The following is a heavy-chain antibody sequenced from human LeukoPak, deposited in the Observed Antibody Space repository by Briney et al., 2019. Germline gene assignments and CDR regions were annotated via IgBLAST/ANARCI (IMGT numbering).Heavy chain of an antibody. CDR2: IWYDGSNK. J-gene: IGHJ5*02. CDR1: GFTFSSYG. CDR3: ARGAHYGDYNNWFDP. D-gene: IGHD4-17*01. Sequence: GRSLRLSCAASGFTFSSYGMHWVRQAPGKGLEWGAVIWYDGSNKYYADSAKGRFTISRDNSKNTLYLQMNSLRAEDTAVYYWARGAHYGDYNNWFDPWGQGTLVTVSS. V-gene: IGHV3-33*01.